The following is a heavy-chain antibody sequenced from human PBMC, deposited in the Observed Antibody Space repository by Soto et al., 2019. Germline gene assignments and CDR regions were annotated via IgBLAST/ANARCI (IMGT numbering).Heavy chain of an antibody. D-gene: IGHD2-2*01. V-gene: IGHV1-3*01. CDR3: ARCPHPYHFDY. J-gene: IGHJ4*02. CDR1: GYTFTSYA. Sequence: QVQLVQSGAEVKKPGASVKVSCKASGYTFTSYAMHWVRQAPGQRLEWMGWINAGNGNTKYSQKFQGRVTITRDTSASTAYMELSSLRSVDTSVYNCARCPHPYHFDYWGQGTLATVSS. CDR2: INAGNGNT.